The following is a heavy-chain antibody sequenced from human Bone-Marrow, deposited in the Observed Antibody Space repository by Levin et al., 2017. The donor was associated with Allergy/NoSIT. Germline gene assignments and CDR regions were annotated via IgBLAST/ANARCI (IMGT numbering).Heavy chain of an antibody. Sequence: SETLSLTCAVYGGSFSGYYWSWIRQPPGKGLEWIGEINHSGSTNYNPSLKSRVTISVDTSKNQFSLKLSSVTAADTAVYYCARARGVVVPAANYYYYMDVWGKGTTVTVSS. D-gene: IGHD2-2*01. CDR2: INHSGST. CDR3: ARARGVVVPAANYYYYMDV. J-gene: IGHJ6*03. V-gene: IGHV4-34*01. CDR1: GGSFSGYY.